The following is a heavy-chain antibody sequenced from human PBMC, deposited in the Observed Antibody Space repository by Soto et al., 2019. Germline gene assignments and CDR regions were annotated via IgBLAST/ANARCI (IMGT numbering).Heavy chain of an antibody. J-gene: IGHJ1*01. V-gene: IGHV4-59*08. CDR1: GGSISSYY. CDR2: IYYSGST. CDR3: ASEDIFTGTES. D-gene: IGHD3-9*01. Sequence: SETLSLTCTVSGGSISSYYWSWIRQPPGKGLEWIGYIYYSGSTNYNPSLKSRVTISVDTSKNQFSLKLSSVTAADTAVYYCASEDIFTGTESWGLCTLVPVAS.